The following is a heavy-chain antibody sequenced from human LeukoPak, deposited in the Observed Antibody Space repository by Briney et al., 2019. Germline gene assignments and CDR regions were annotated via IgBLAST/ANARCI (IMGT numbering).Heavy chain of an antibody. CDR1: GYTFTSYD. J-gene: IGHJ4*02. Sequence: ASVKVSCKASGYTFTSYDISWVRQATGQGLEWMGWMNPSSGNTGYAQKFQGRITITWNSSTGTVYMELSSLRSEDTAVYYCASGSSNPRNTMVGVVTLYYSDFWGQGTLVTVSS. V-gene: IGHV1-8*03. D-gene: IGHD3-3*01. CDR2: MNPSSGNT. CDR3: ASGSSNPRNTMVGVVTLYYSDF.